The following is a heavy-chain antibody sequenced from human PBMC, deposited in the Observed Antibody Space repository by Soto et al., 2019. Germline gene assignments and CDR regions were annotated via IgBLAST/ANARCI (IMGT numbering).Heavy chain of an antibody. J-gene: IGHJ4*02. CDR2: ISADGSDK. CDR3: VKGSDVARQELDY. D-gene: IGHD3-3*01. CDR1: EFTFSNFG. Sequence: QVQLVESGGGVVQPGRSLRLSCAASEFTFSNFGMHWVRQAPGKGLEWVAAISADGSDKYFSGSVKGRFTISRDNSKNTLFLQMNSLRGEDTAVYYCVKGSDVARQELDYWGQGTLVTVSS. V-gene: IGHV3-30*18.